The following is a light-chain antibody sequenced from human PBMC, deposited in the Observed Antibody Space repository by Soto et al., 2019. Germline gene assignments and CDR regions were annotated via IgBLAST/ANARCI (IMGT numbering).Light chain of an antibody. CDR1: QSVSSTY. CDR2: GAS. J-gene: IGKJ2*01. Sequence: EIVLTQSPGTLSLSPGERATLSCRASQSVSSTYLAWYQQKPGQAPRLLIYGASNRATGIPDKFSGSGSGTDFTLNISRLEPEDFAVYYCQQYGSTLFTFGQGTKLEIK. V-gene: IGKV3-20*01. CDR3: QQYGSTLFT.